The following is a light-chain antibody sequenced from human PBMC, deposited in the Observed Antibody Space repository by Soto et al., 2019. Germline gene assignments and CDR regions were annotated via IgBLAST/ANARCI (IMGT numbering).Light chain of an antibody. Sequence: DIQMSQSPSTLSASVGDRVTITCRASQSITDYMAWYQQKPGKAPSVLIYQASRLQSGVPSRFSGSGFGREFTLTISSLQPDDFGTYYCQQYDSYFMTFGQGTRLEIK. V-gene: IGKV1-5*03. CDR3: QQYDSYFMT. CDR2: QAS. CDR1: QSITDY. J-gene: IGKJ5*01.